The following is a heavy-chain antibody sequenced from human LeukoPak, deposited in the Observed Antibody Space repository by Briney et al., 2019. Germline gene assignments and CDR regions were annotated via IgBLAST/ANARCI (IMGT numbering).Heavy chain of an antibody. CDR1: GYSISSGYY. D-gene: IGHD6-13*01. V-gene: IGHV4-38-2*02. Sequence: SETLSLTCTVSGYSISSGYYWGWIRQPPGKGLEWIGSIYHSGSTYYNPSLKSRVTISVDTSKNQFSLKLSSVTAADTAVYYCARDPYSSSWYALGAFDIWGQGTMVTVSS. CDR2: IYHSGST. J-gene: IGHJ3*02. CDR3: ARDPYSSSWYALGAFDI.